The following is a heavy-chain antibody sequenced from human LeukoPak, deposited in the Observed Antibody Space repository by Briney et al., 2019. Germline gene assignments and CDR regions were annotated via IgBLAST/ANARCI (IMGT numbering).Heavy chain of an antibody. Sequence: GGSLRLSCAASGFTFSSYAMHWVRQAPGKGLEWVAVISYDGSSKYYADSVKGRFTISRDNSKNTLYLQMNSLRAEDTAVYYCAKDFTGYSDIWGQGTLVTVSS. J-gene: IGHJ4*02. CDR2: ISYDGSSK. D-gene: IGHD5-12*01. V-gene: IGHV3-30-3*01. CDR1: GFTFSSYA. CDR3: AKDFTGYSDI.